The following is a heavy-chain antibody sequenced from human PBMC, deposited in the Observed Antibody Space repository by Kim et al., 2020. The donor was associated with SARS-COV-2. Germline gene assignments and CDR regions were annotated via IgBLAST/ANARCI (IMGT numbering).Heavy chain of an antibody. D-gene: IGHD5-12*01. CDR1: GYTFTGYY. CDR2: INPNSGGT. J-gene: IGHJ4*02. CDR3: ARGRGYSGYDLYYFDY. V-gene: IGHV1-2*04. Sequence: ASVKVSCKASGYTFTGYYMHWVRQAPGQGLEWMGWINPNSGGTNYVQKFQGWVTMTRYTSISTAYMELSRLRSDDTAVYYCARGRGYSGYDLYYFDYWGQGTLVTVSS.